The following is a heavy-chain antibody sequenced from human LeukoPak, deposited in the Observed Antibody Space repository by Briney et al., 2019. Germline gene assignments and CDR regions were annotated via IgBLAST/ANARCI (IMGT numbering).Heavy chain of an antibody. CDR3: ARRSSESRWVCDL. CDR2: VYPGDSDT. J-gene: IGHJ5*02. Sequence: KHGESLKISCKGFGYTFTTYWIGWVRQMPGKGLEWMGIVYPGDSDTRYSPSFQGQVTISADKSISTAYLQWSSLQDSDTAMYYCARRSSESRWVCDLWGQGTVVTVSS. V-gene: IGHV5-51*01. D-gene: IGHD3-10*01. CDR1: GYTFTTYW.